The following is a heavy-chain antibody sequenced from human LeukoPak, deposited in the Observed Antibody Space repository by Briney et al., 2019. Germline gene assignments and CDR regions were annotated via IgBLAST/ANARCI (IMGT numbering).Heavy chain of an antibody. CDR3: ARERGRGRDSPWFDY. CDR1: GFTFSSYA. V-gene: IGHV3-23*01. Sequence: GGSLRLSCAASGFTFSSYAMSWVRQAPGKGLEWVSAISGSGFSTYNADSVKGRFTISRDNSKNTLYLQMHSLRAEDTAVYYCARERGRGRDSPWFDYWGQGTLVTVSS. J-gene: IGHJ4*02. CDR2: ISGSGFST. D-gene: IGHD3-16*01.